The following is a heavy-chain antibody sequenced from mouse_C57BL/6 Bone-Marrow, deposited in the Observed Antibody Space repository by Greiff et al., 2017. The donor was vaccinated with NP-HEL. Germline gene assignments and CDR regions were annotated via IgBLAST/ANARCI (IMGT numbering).Heavy chain of an antibody. CDR3: AREGIYYDYVQVAY. CDR1: GFTFSSYA. Sequence: EVMLVESGGGLVKPGGSLKLSCAASGFTFSSYAMSWVRQTPEQRLEWVATISDGGSYTYYPDNVKGRFTISRDNAKNNLYLQMSHLKSEDTAMYYCAREGIYYDYVQVAYWGQGTLVTVSA. D-gene: IGHD2-4*01. J-gene: IGHJ3*01. CDR2: ISDGGSYT. V-gene: IGHV5-4*01.